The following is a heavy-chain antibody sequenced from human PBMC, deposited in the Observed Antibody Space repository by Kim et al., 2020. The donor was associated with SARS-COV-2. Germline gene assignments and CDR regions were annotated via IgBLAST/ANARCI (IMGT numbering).Heavy chain of an antibody. J-gene: IGHJ6*02. CDR2: IYYSGST. Sequence: SETLSLTCTVSGGSISSSSYYWGWIRQPPGKGLEWIGSIYYSGSTYYNPSLKSRVTISVDTSKNQFSLKLSSVTAAATAVYYCAILGGYSYGFTLRYYGIDVWGQGTTVTVSS. D-gene: IGHD5-18*01. V-gene: IGHV4-39*01. CDR3: AILGGYSYGFTLRYYGIDV. CDR1: GGSISSSSYY.